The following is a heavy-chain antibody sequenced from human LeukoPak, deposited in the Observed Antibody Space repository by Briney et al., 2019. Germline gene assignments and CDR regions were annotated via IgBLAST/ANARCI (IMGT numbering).Heavy chain of an antibody. CDR1: GFTFSSYE. CDR2: ISGSGSTE. V-gene: IGHV3-48*03. CDR3: ARGGRGYGMDV. Sequence: PGGSLRLSCAASGFTFSSYEINWVRQAPEKGLVWVSSISGSGSTENYADSVTGRFTISRDNAKDSLFLQMNSLRGEDTAVYYCARGGRGYGMDVWGQGTTVTVSS. J-gene: IGHJ6*02.